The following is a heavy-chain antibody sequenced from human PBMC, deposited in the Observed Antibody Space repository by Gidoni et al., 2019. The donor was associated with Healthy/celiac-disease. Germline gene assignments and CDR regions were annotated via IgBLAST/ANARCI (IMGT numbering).Heavy chain of an antibody. J-gene: IGHJ5*02. V-gene: IGHV1-2*04. D-gene: IGHD4-17*01. CDR1: GYTFTGYY. CDR2: INPNSGGT. Sequence: QVQLVQSGAEVKKPGASVQVSCKASGYTFTGYYMHWVRQAPGQGLEWMGWINPNSGGTNYAQKFQGWVTMTRETSISTAYMELSRLGSDDTAVYYCAHGDYDEGWFDPWGQGTLVTVSS. CDR3: AHGDYDEGWFDP.